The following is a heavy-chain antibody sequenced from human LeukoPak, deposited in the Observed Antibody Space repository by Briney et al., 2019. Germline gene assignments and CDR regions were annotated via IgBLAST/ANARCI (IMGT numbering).Heavy chain of an antibody. V-gene: IGHV4-59*01. D-gene: IGHD5-12*01. CDR3: ARLNRGYDPGFDY. J-gene: IGHJ4*02. Sequence: PSETLSLTCTVSGGSISSYYWSWIRQPPGKGLEWIGYIYYSGSTNYNPSLKSRVTISVDTSKNQFSLKLSSVTAADTAVYYCARLNRGYDPGFDYWGQGTLVTVSS. CDR1: GGSISSYY. CDR2: IYYSGST.